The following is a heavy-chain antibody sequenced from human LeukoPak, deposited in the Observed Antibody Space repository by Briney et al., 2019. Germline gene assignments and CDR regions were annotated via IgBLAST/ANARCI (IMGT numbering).Heavy chain of an antibody. CDR1: GYTFTNYY. V-gene: IGHV1-46*01. Sequence: ASVKVSCKASGYTFTNYYVHWVRQAPEQGLERMGVINPSGGSTNYAQRFQSRVTMTRDTSTSTVYMELSSLRSEDAAGYYSARHSTVTTFRGCVDPWGQGTLVTVSS. J-gene: IGHJ5*02. CDR3: ARHSTVTTFRGCVDP. D-gene: IGHD4-17*01. CDR2: INPSGGST.